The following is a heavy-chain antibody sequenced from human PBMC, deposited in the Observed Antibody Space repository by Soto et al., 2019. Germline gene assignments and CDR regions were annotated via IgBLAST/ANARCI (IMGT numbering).Heavy chain of an antibody. CDR1: GGSISSYY. D-gene: IGHD2-15*01. J-gene: IGHJ5*02. CDR2: IHYSGST. Sequence: SETLSLTCTVSGGSISSYYWSWIRQPPGKGLEWIGYIHYSGSTNYNPSLKSRVTISVDTSKNQFSLKLSSVTAADTAVYYCARSRAPVVVAATWFDPWGQGTLVTVSS. CDR3: ARSRAPVVVAATWFDP. V-gene: IGHV4-59*01.